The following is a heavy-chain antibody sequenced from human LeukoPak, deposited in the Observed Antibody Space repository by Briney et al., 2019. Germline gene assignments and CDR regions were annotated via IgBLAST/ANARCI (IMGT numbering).Heavy chain of an antibody. D-gene: IGHD3-22*01. Sequence: GGSLRLSCAASGFTFSSYGMHWVRQAPGKGLEWVAVISYDGSNKYYADSVKGRFTISRDNSKNTLYLQMNSLRAEDTAVYYCASLVVITRLNAFDIWGQGTMVTVSS. CDR3: ASLVVITRLNAFDI. V-gene: IGHV3-30*03. J-gene: IGHJ3*02. CDR2: ISYDGSNK. CDR1: GFTFSSYG.